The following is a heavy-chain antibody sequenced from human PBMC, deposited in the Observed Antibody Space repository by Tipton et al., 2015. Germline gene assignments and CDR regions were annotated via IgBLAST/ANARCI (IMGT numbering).Heavy chain of an antibody. D-gene: IGHD4-17*01. V-gene: IGHV4-59*08. CDR1: SDSISKYY. CDR2: IQCSGST. Sequence: TLSLTCSVSSDSISKYYWSWIRQPPGKELEWIGYIQCSGSTNYNPSLKSRVTISVDTSKTQFSLKMSSVTAADTAVYYCARSRYTVTPDSWGQGTLVTVSS. J-gene: IGHJ4*02. CDR3: ARSRYTVTPDS.